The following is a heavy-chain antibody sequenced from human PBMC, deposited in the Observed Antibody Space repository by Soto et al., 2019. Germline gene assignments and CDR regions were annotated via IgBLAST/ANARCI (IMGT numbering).Heavy chain of an antibody. CDR1: GGSISSGGYY. J-gene: IGHJ4*02. D-gene: IGHD2-21*02. V-gene: IGHV4-31*03. CDR2: IYYSGST. Sequence: TLSLTCTVAGGSISSGGYYWSWIRQHPGKGLEWIGYIYYSGSTYYNPSLKSRVTISVDTSKNQFSLKLSSVTAADTAVYYCARAFKVVTAIASYYFDYWGQGTLVTVSS. CDR3: ARAFKVVTAIASYYFDY.